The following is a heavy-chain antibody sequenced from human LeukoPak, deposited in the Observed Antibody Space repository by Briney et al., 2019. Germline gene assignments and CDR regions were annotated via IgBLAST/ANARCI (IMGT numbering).Heavy chain of an antibody. J-gene: IGHJ6*02. D-gene: IGHD4-4*01. CDR3: ARQDSNYFNCYGMDV. V-gene: IGHV5-51*01. CDR2: IYPGDSDT. Sequence: GESLKISCKGSGYSFTSYWIGWVRQMPGKGLEWMGIIYPGDSDTRYSPSFQGQVTISADKSISTAYLQWSSLKASDTAMYYCARQDSNYFNCYGMDVWGQGATVTVSS. CDR1: GYSFTSYW.